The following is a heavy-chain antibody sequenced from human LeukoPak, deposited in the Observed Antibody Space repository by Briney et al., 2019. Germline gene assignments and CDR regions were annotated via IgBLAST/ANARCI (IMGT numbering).Heavy chain of an antibody. V-gene: IGHV4-34*01. Sequence: SETLSLTCAVYGGSFSGYYWSWIRQPPGKGLEWIGEINHSGSTNYNPSLKSRVTISVDTSKNQFSLKLSSVTAADTAVYYCARQIREYYYGSGSYRPQNYYYMDVWGKGTTVTISS. CDR2: INHSGST. CDR3: ARQIREYYYGSGSYRPQNYYYMDV. J-gene: IGHJ6*03. CDR1: GGSFSGYY. D-gene: IGHD3-10*01.